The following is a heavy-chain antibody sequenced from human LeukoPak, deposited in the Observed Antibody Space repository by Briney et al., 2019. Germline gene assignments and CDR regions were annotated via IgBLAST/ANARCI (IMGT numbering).Heavy chain of an antibody. CDR3: VKLIGSYYYGDV. CDR1: GFTFSSYA. Sequence: PGGSLRLSCAASGFTFSSYAMSWVRQAPGLGLEWVSAISGSGASTYYADSAKGRFTISRDNSKNALYLQINSLRDEDTATYYCVKLIGSYYYGDVWGKGTTVTVSS. D-gene: IGHD3-10*01. CDR2: ISGSGAST. J-gene: IGHJ6*04. V-gene: IGHV3-23*01.